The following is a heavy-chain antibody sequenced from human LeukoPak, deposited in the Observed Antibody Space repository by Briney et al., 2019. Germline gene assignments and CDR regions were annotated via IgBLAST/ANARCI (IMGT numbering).Heavy chain of an antibody. J-gene: IGHJ4*02. V-gene: IGHV4-39*01. CDR1: GVSISGTNYY. CDR3: ARHEEEDGYNAKTPEY. Sequence: PSETLSLTCDVSGVSISGTNYYWGWIRQPPGMGLEWIGSIHYRLPTFYNPLLKSRVTISVDTSKNQISLRLRSVTAADTAVYYCARHEEEDGYNAKTPEYWGQGTLVTVSS. D-gene: IGHD5-24*01. CDR2: IHYRLPT.